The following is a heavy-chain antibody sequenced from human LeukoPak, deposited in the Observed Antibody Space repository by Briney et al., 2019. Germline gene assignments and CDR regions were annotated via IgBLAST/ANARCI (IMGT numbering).Heavy chain of an antibody. V-gene: IGHV3-23*01. CDR1: GFTFSSYA. CDR2: ISGSGGST. CDR3: AKGPYYDFWSGYDISLDY. D-gene: IGHD3-3*01. Sequence: GGSLRLSCAASGFTFSSYAMTWLLQAPGQGLEWASAISGSGGSTYYADSVKGRFTISRDNSKNTLYLQMNSLRADDTAVYYCAKGPYYDFWSGYDISLDYWGQGTLVTVSS. J-gene: IGHJ4*02.